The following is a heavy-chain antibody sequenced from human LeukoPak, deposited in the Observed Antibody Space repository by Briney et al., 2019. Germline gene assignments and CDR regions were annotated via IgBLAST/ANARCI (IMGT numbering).Heavy chain of an antibody. V-gene: IGHV1-2*02. CDR3: ARGGGFLSDYFDY. CDR1: GYTFTGYY. D-gene: IGHD3-16*01. J-gene: IGHJ4*02. CDR2: INPNSGGT. Sequence: ASVKVSCKASGYTFTGYYMHWVRQAPGQVLEWMGWINPNSGGTNYAQKFQGRVTMTRDTSISTAYMELSRLRSDDTAVYYCARGGGFLSDYFDYWDQGTLVTVSS.